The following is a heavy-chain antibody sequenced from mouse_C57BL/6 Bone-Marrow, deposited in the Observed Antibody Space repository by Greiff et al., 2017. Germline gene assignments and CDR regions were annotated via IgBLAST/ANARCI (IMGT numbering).Heavy chain of an antibody. J-gene: IGHJ1*03. CDR1: GYSITSGYY. Sequence: EVQLVESGPGLVKPSQSLSLTCSVTGYSITSGYYWNWIRQFPGNKLEWMGYISYDGSNNYNPSLKNRISITRDTSKNQFFLKLNSVTTEDTATYYCARDRPPLPDWYFDVWGTGTTVTVSS. CDR2: ISYDGSN. CDR3: ARDRPPLPDWYFDV. V-gene: IGHV3-6*01. D-gene: IGHD6-1*01.